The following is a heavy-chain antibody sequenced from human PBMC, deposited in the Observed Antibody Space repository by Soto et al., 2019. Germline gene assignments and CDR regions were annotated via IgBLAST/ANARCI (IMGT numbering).Heavy chain of an antibody. Sequence: QVQLVESGGGVVQPGRSLRLSCAASGFTFSSYTMHWVRQAPGKGLEWVAVISYDGSNKYYADSVKGRFTISRDNSKNTLYLQMNGLRAEDTAVYYCAREVSSWYYYYGMDVWGQGTTVTVSS. J-gene: IGHJ6*02. D-gene: IGHD6-13*01. V-gene: IGHV3-30-3*01. CDR2: ISYDGSNK. CDR1: GFTFSSYT. CDR3: AREVSSWYYYYGMDV.